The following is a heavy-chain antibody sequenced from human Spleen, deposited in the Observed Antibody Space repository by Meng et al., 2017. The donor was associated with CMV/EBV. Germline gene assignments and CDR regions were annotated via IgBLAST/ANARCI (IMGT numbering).Heavy chain of an antibody. V-gene: IGHV3-19*01. CDR1: GFTFSNSD. Sequence: GGSLRLSCAASGFTFSNSDMNWVRQAPGKGLEWVSGVSWNGSRTHYADSVKGRFTISRDNAKNSLYLQMNSLRAEDTAVYYCAKGDFGSYFYGMDVWGQGTTVTVSS. CDR3: AKGDFGSYFYGMDV. CDR2: VSWNGSRT. J-gene: IGHJ6*02. D-gene: IGHD3-16*01.